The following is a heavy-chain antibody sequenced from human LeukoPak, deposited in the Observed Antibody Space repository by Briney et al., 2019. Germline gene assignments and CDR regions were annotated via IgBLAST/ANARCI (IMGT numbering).Heavy chain of an antibody. Sequence: ASVKVSCKASGYTFTGYYMHWVRQSPGQGLEWMGWINPNSGGTNYAQKFQGRVTMTRDTSISTAYMELSRLRSDDTAVYYCARYDYSNLDMAEYFQHWGQGTLVTVSS. CDR3: ARYDYSNLDMAEYFQH. D-gene: IGHD4-11*01. J-gene: IGHJ1*01. V-gene: IGHV1-2*02. CDR1: GYTFTGYY. CDR2: INPNSGGT.